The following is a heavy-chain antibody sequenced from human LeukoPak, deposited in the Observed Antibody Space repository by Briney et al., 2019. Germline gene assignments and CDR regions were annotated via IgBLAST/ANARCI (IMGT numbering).Heavy chain of an antibody. CDR1: GFTFSSYG. D-gene: IGHD3-10*02. J-gene: IGHJ4*02. V-gene: IGHV3-30*18. Sequence: PGGSLRLSCAASGFTFSSYGMHWVRQAPGKGLEWVAVISYDGSNKYYADSVKGRFTISRDNSKNTLYLQMNSLRAEDTDVYYCAKDLTLFGDKTFDYWGQGTLVTVSS. CDR3: AKDLTLFGDKTFDY. CDR2: ISYDGSNK.